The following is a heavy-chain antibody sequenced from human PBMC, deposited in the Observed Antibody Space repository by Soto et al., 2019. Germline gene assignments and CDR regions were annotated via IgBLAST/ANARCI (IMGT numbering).Heavy chain of an antibody. J-gene: IGHJ4*02. Sequence: ASVKVSCKASGYSFTSYGIHWVRQAPGQSLEWMGWINAGNGGTKYSRRSQGRVTITRDTFASTAYMHLSSLTSEDTAVYYCARDGAVAGNANFDYWGQGTLVTVSS. V-gene: IGHV1-3*01. CDR1: GYSFTSYG. CDR3: ARDGAVAGNANFDY. CDR2: INAGNGGT. D-gene: IGHD6-19*01.